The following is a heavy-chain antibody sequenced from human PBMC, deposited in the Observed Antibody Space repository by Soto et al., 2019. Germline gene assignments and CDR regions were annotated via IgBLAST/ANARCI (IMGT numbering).Heavy chain of an antibody. Sequence: PGGSLRLSCAASGFTFSTYGMHWVRRAPGKGLEWMTVIWYDGSQKYYGDSVNGRFTISRDNSKNTVYLQMNSLRVEDTAVYYCVKDHCGGDCYSEPYFDFWGRGSRVTVSS. CDR3: VKDHCGGDCYSEPYFDF. CDR1: GFTFSTYG. V-gene: IGHV3-33*06. J-gene: IGHJ4*02. CDR2: IWYDGSQK. D-gene: IGHD2-21*02.